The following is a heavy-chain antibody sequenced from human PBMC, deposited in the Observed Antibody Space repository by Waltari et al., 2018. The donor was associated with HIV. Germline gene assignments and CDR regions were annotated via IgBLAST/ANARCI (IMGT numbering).Heavy chain of an antibody. CDR1: GFTFSSYA. Sequence: EVQLLESGGGLVQPGGSLRLSCAASGFTFSSYAMSWVRQAPGKGLEWVSAISGSGGSTYYADPVKGRFTISRDNSKNTLYLQMNSLRAEDTAVYYCAKAIPEYDSITGMVRDHYFDYWGQGTLVTVSS. J-gene: IGHJ4*02. D-gene: IGHD1-20*01. CDR2: ISGSGGST. CDR3: AKAIPEYDSITGMVRDHYFDY. V-gene: IGHV3-23*01.